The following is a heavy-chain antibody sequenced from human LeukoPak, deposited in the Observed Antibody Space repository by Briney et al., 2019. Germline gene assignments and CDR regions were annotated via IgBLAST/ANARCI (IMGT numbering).Heavy chain of an antibody. Sequence: ASVKVSCKASGGTFSSYAISWVRQAPGQGLEWMGRIIPILGIANYAQKFQGRVTITADKSASTAYVELSSLRSEDTAVYYCARDPDAITMVRGGKFDYWGQGTLVTVSS. CDR1: GGTFSSYA. J-gene: IGHJ4*02. CDR3: ARDPDAITMVRGGKFDY. D-gene: IGHD3-10*01. CDR2: IIPILGIA. V-gene: IGHV1-69*04.